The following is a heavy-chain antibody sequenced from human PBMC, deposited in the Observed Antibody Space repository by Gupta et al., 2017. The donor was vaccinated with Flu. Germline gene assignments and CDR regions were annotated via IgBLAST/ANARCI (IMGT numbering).Heavy chain of an antibody. J-gene: IGHJ4*02. CDR1: GFTFSGYY. CDR2: ISGSSSDK. CDR3: VRDISGVGSTYYFDY. V-gene: IGHV3-11*05. Sequence: QVHLVESGGGLVKPGGSLRLSCAACGFTFSGYYISWIRQAPVGGLEWISYISGSSSDKNYADSVKGRFTSSRDNAKSSLYLQMNSLRAEDTAVYYCVRDISGVGSTYYFDYWGRGTLVTVSS. D-gene: IGHD3-3*02.